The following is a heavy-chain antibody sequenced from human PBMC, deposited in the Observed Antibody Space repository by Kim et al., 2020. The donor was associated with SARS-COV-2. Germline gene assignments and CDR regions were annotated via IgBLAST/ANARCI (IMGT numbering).Heavy chain of an antibody. Sequence: GESLKISCAASGFTFSSYGMHWVRQAPGKGLEWVAVIWYDGSNKYYADSVKGRFTISRDNSKNTLYLQMNSLRAEDTAVYYCAREGGSGGYSYGRRGFDYWGQGTLVTVSS. V-gene: IGHV3-33*01. CDR3: AREGGSGGYSYGRRGFDY. CDR2: IWYDGSNK. CDR1: GFTFSSYG. D-gene: IGHD5-18*01. J-gene: IGHJ4*02.